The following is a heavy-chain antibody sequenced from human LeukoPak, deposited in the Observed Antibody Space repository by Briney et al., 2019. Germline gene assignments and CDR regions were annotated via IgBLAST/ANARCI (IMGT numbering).Heavy chain of an antibody. Sequence: SETLSLTCTVCGSSISSSGYCWGWIRQPPGKGLEWIGSIDYSGNTNYNPSLKSRVTISVDTSKNQFSLKLSSVTAADTAVYYCARTYRRFNYYYMDVWGKGTTVTVSS. J-gene: IGHJ6*03. D-gene: IGHD3-3*01. CDR1: GSSISSSGYC. CDR3: ARTYRRFNYYYMDV. V-gene: IGHV4-39*07. CDR2: IDYSGNT.